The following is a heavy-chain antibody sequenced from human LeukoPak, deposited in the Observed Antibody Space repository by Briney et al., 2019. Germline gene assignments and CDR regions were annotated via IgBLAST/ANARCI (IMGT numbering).Heavy chain of an antibody. D-gene: IGHD3-3*01. V-gene: IGHV4-34*01. J-gene: IGHJ6*02. CDR2: INHSGST. Sequence: PSETLSLTCAAYGGSFSGYYWSWIRQPPGKGLEWIGEINHSGSTNYNPSLKSRVTISVDTSKNQFSLKLSSVTAADTAVYYCARHTFWSGYYYYGMDVWGQGTTVTVSS. CDR3: ARHTFWSGYYYYGMDV. CDR1: GGSFSGYY.